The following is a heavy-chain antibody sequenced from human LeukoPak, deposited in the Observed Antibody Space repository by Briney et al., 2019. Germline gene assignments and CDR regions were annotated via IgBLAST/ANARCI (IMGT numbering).Heavy chain of an antibody. CDR1: GFTFSSYS. J-gene: IGHJ3*02. V-gene: IGHV3-48*01. CDR3: AHHGGGTIRIAAFDI. D-gene: IGHD3-3*01. CDR2: ISSSSSTI. Sequence: GGSLRLSCAASGFTFSSYSMNWVRQAPGKGLEWVSYISSSSSTIYYADSVKGRFTISRDNSKNTLYLQLNSLRAEDTAIYYCAHHGGGTIRIAAFDIWGQGTMVTVSS.